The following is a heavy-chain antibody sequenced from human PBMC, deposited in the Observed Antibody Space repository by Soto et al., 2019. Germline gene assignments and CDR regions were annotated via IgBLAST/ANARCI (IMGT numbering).Heavy chain of an antibody. Sequence: GASVKVSCKASGYTFTSYGISWVRQAPGQGLEWMGWISAYNGNTKYSQKFQGRVTITRDTSASTAYMELSSLRPEDTAVYYCARDLENVHQLTHSMDYWGQGTLVTVSS. CDR3: ARDLENVHQLTHSMDY. V-gene: IGHV1-18*01. J-gene: IGHJ4*02. D-gene: IGHD2-2*01. CDR2: ISAYNGNT. CDR1: GYTFTSYG.